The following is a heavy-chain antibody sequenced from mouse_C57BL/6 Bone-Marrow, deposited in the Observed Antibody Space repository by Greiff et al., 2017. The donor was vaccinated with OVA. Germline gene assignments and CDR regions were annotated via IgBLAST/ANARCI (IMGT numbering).Heavy chain of an antibody. V-gene: IGHV5-17*02. CDR1: GFTFSSFG. CDR3: ARRDYGSSGYFDY. D-gene: IGHD1-1*01. J-gene: IGHJ2*01. Sequence: EVQWVESGGGLVQPGGSRKLSCAASGFTFSSFGMHWVRQAPEKGLEWVAYISSGSSTIYYADTVKGRFTISRDNPKNTLFLQMTSLRSEDTAMYYCARRDYGSSGYFDYWGQGTTLTVSS. CDR2: ISSGSSTI.